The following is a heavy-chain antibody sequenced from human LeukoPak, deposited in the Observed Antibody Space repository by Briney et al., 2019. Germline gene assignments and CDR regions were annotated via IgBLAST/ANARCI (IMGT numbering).Heavy chain of an antibody. CDR2: IYYSGRT. V-gene: IGHV4-59*01. D-gene: IGHD3-16*02. CDR1: GGSISSYY. Sequence: SETLSLTCTVSGGSISSYYWSWIRQPPGKGLEWIGYIYYSGRTNYNPSLKSRVTISVDTSKNQFSLKLSSVTAADTAVYYCARGRLSYFDYWGQGTLVTVSS. CDR3: ARGRLSYFDY. J-gene: IGHJ4*02.